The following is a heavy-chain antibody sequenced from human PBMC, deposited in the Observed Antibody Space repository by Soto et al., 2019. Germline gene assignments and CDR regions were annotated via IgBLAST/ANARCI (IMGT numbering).Heavy chain of an antibody. Sequence: QVQLVQSGAEVKKPGASVKVSCKASGYTFTSYYMHWVRQAPGQGLEWMGIINPSGGSTSYGQKFQGRVTMTRDTSTSTVYMELSSLSSEDTAVYYCARVYPSDTRYGYVGNNWFDPWGQGTLVTVSS. CDR3: ARVYPSDTRYGYVGNNWFDP. D-gene: IGHD5-18*01. CDR1: GYTFTSYY. CDR2: INPSGGST. V-gene: IGHV1-46*03. J-gene: IGHJ5*02.